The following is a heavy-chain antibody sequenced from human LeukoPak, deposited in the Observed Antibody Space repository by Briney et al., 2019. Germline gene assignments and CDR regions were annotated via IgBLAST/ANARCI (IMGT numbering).Heavy chain of an antibody. CDR2: VIAIFGTA. D-gene: IGHD3-22*01. J-gene: IGHJ3*02. Sequence: SVKVSYKASGGTFISYAISWVRQAPGQGREGMGRVIAIFGTANYAQKFQGRVTITTDESTSKAYMELSSLRSEDTAVYYCARVVYYDSSGYNDAFDIWGQGTMVTVSS. CDR3: ARVVYYDSSGYNDAFDI. CDR1: GGTFISYA. V-gene: IGHV1-69*05.